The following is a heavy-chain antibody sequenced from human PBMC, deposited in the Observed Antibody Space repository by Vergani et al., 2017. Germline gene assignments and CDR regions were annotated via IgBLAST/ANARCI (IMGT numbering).Heavy chain of an antibody. CDR2: IYYSGST. Sequence: QVQLQESGPGLVKPSQTLSLTCTVSGGSISSGNYYWSWIRQHPGKGLEWIGYIYYSGSTYYNPSRKSRVTISGDTSKNHFSLKLSSVTAADTALYYCARTYSSGWYDAFDIWGQGTMVTVSS. CDR3: ARTYSSGWYDAFDI. D-gene: IGHD6-19*01. CDR1: GGSISSGNYY. J-gene: IGHJ3*02. V-gene: IGHV4-31*03.